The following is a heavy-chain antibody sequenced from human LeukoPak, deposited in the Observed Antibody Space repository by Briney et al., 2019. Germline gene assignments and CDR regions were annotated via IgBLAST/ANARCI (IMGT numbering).Heavy chain of an antibody. D-gene: IGHD3-22*01. CDR3: ARDDYYDSSGCWYY. V-gene: IGHV4-4*07. CDR2: IYTSGST. Sequence: SETLSLTCTVSGGSISSYYWSWIRQPAGNGLEWIGRIYTSGSTNYNPSLKSRVTMSVDTSKNQFSLKLSSVTAADTAVYYCARDDYYDSSGCWYYWGQGTLVTVSS. J-gene: IGHJ4*02. CDR1: GGSISSYY.